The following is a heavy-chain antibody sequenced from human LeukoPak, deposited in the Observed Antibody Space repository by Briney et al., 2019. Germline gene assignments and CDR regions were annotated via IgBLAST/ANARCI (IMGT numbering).Heavy chain of an antibody. Sequence: GGSLRLSCAASGFTFSSFNMSWVRQAPGKGLEWVSSISSTCTYIYDADSVKGRFTISRDNAKNSLYLQMNSLRAEDTAVYYCARVSYSSGWFFDYWGQGTLVTVSS. CDR3: ARVSYSSGWFFDY. CDR1: GFTFSSFN. CDR2: ISSTCTYI. V-gene: IGHV3-21*01. J-gene: IGHJ4*02. D-gene: IGHD6-19*01.